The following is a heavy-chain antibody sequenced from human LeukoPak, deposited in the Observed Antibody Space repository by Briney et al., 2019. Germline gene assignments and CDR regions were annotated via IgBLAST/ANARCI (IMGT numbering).Heavy chain of an antibody. Sequence: ASVKVSCKASGYTFTNYYMHWVRQAPAQGLEWMGIINPSDGSTSYAQKFQGRVTMTRDTSTSTVYMELSSLRSEDTAVYYCTRVYNWNVVYYGMDVWGQGTTVTVSS. CDR1: GYTFTNYY. V-gene: IGHV1-46*01. CDR2: INPSDGST. CDR3: TRVYNWNVVYYGMDV. D-gene: IGHD1-20*01. J-gene: IGHJ6*02.